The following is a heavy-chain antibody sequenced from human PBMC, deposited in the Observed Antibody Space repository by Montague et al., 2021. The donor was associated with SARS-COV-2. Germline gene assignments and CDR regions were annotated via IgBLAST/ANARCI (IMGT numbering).Heavy chain of an antibody. V-gene: IGHV4-61*01. CDR3: ARAILKTSYDILTGYYKTPYGMDV. CDR2: IYYSGST. D-gene: IGHD3-9*01. Sequence: SETLSLTCTVSGGSVSSGSYYWSWIRQPPGKGLEWIGYIYYSGSTNYNPSLKSRVTISVDTSKNQFSLKLSSVTAADTAVYYCARAILKTSYDILTGYYKTPYGMDVWGQGTTVTVSS. CDR1: GGSVSSGSYY. J-gene: IGHJ6*02.